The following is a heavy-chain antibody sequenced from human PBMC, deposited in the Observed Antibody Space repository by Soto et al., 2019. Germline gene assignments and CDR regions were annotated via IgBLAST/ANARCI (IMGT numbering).Heavy chain of an antibody. CDR1: GGTFSSYA. CDR3: AGRTVTDNYYYGMDV. J-gene: IGHJ6*02. Sequence: GASVKVSCKASGGTFSSYAISWVRQAPGQGLEWMGGIIPIFGTANYAQKFQGRVTITADKSTSTAYMELSSLRSGDTAVYYCAGRTVTDNYYYGMDVWGQGTTVTVSS. D-gene: IGHD4-17*01. V-gene: IGHV1-69*06. CDR2: IIPIFGTA.